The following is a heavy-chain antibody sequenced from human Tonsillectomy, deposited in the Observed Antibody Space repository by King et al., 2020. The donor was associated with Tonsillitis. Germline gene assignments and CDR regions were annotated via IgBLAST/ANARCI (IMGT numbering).Heavy chain of an antibody. CDR2: ISYDGINK. D-gene: IGHD3-22*01. CDR3: ARGGYDSSGYYYGFGDY. J-gene: IGHJ4*02. Sequence: VQLVESGGGVVQPGRSLRLSCAASGFTFSSYAMHWVRQAPGKGLEWVAVISYDGINKYYADSVKGRFTISRDNSKNTLYLQMNSLRAEDTAVYYCARGGYDSSGYYYGFGDYWGQGTLVTVSS. CDR1: GFTFSSYA. V-gene: IGHV3-30*04.